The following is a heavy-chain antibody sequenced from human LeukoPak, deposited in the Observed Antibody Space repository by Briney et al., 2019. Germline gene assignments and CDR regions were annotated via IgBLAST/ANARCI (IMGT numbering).Heavy chain of an antibody. V-gene: IGHV1-18*01. CDR1: GYTFSSYG. CDR3: ATNSLDGGGAYYSDSPDC. D-gene: IGHD3-10*01. CDR2: ISAYNGNT. J-gene: IGHJ4*02. Sequence: ASVTVSCKASGYTFSSYGISWVRQAPAQALAWMAWISAYNGNTDYAQNLRGRVTITTDTSTTTAYMELRSLRSDDTAVYYCATNSLDGGGAYYSDSPDCGGQGPVVAVS.